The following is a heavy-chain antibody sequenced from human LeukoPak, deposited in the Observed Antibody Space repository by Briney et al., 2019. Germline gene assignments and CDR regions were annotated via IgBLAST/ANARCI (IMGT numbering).Heavy chain of an antibody. J-gene: IGHJ4*02. CDR3: ARGLGYCTSTTCLLPFDY. CDR2: IHSGGST. V-gene: IGHV3-53*01. Sequence: GALRLSCAASGFTVSTYYMTWVRQAPGKGLECVSVIHSGGSTYYADSVKGRFTVSRDNSKNTLYLQMNSLRAEDTAMYYCARGLGYCTSTTCLLPFDYWGQGTLVTVSS. D-gene: IGHD2-2*01. CDR1: GFTVSTYY.